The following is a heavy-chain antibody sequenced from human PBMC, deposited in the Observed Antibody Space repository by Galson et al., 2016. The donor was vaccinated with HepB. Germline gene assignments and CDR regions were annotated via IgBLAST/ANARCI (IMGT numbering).Heavy chain of an antibody. V-gene: IGHV3-23*01. CDR1: GFTFGDFA. CDR3: AKDRGLGPYGDFGYVDS. J-gene: IGHJ4*02. CDR2: ISYTGLSS. Sequence: SLRLSCAASGFTFGDFAMTWVRQAPGKRLEWVSAISYTGLSSDYADSVKGRFTISRDNSKNTLYLQMNSLRAEDTAIYYCAKDRGLGPYGDFGYVDSWGQGTLVIVPS. D-gene: IGHD2-21*02.